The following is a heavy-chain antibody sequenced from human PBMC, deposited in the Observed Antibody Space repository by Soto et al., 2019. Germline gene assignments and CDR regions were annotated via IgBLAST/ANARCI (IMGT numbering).Heavy chain of an antibody. V-gene: IGHV1-18*01. Sequence: QVQLVQSGAEVKKPGASVKVSCKASGYTFTSYCISWVRQAPGQGLEWMGWISAYNGNTNYAQKRQGRVPMTTDTSTSPAYMEMRSLRSDDTAVYYCARGISSGWYRSDWYFDLWGRGTLVTVSS. J-gene: IGHJ2*01. CDR3: ARGISSGWYRSDWYFDL. D-gene: IGHD6-19*01. CDR2: ISAYNGNT. CDR1: GYTFTSYC.